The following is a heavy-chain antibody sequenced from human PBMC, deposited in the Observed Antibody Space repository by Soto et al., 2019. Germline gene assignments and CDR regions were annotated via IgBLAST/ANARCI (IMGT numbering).Heavy chain of an antibody. J-gene: IGHJ4*02. CDR3: AKGDSGGFPRYFDY. CDR1: GFTFSDYA. V-gene: IGHV3-23*01. D-gene: IGHD3-22*01. CDR2: IGGGGGYT. Sequence: GGSLRLSCAASGFTFSDYAMSWVRQAPGKGLAWVSAIGGGGGYTYNADSVKGRFTISRDNSKNTVSLQLNSLKVEDTAIYFCAKGDSGGFPRYFDYRGQGTLVTVSS.